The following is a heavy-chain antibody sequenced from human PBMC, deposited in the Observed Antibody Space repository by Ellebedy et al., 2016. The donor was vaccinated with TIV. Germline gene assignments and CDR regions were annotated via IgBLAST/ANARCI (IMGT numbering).Heavy chain of an antibody. CDR3: VGFGVFNL. Sequence: GESLKISCAASGFTFDDYAMHWVRQAPGKGLVWVSRINPDGSSTDYADSVKGRFTISRENAKNALFLQMDGLRVDDSAVYYCVGFGVFNLWGQGAPVTVSS. V-gene: IGHV3-74*01. D-gene: IGHD3-3*01. CDR1: GFTFDDYA. CDR2: INPDGSST. J-gene: IGHJ5*02.